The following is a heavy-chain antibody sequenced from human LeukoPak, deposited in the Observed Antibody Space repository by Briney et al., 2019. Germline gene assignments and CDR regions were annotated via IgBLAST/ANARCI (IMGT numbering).Heavy chain of an antibody. CDR2: IMQDGSEK. CDR1: GFTFSGYW. D-gene: IGHD6-13*01. Sequence: GGSLRLSCAASGFTFSGYWTSWVRQAPGKGLEWVANIMQDGSEKYYVDSVKGRFTISRDNAKNSLSLQMNSLRAEDTAVYYCVRPSIAAAGQDTWGQGTLVIVSS. CDR3: VRPSIAAAGQDT. J-gene: IGHJ5*02. V-gene: IGHV3-7*01.